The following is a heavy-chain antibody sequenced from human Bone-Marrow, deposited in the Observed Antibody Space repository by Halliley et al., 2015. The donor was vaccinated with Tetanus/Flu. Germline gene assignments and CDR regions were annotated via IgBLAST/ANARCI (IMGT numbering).Heavy chain of an antibody. CDR3: ARKEWELLGYAFDM. D-gene: IGHD1-26*01. Sequence: LEWIGNIYYNGRSGYNPSLKSRVTISVDTSKNQFSLKRTSVTAADTAVYYCARKEWELLGYAFDMWGQGTMVTVSS. J-gene: IGHJ3*02. V-gene: IGHV4-59*01. CDR2: IYYNGRS.